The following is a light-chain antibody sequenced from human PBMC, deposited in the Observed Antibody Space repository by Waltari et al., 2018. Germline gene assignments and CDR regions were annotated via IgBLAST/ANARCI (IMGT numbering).Light chain of an antibody. V-gene: IGKV4-1*01. J-gene: IGKJ4*01. CDR2: WAS. CDR3: QQYYSTPLT. Sequence: DIVMTQSPDSLAVSLGERATINCKSSQTVLYSSNNKNYLAWYQQKPRQPPRLLIYWASARESGVPDRFSGSGSGTEFTLSISSLQAEDVAVYYCQQYYSTPLTFGGGTKVELK. CDR1: QTVLYSSNNKNY.